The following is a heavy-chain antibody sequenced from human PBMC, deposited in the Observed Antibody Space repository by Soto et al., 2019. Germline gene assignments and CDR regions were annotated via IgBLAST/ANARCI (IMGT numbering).Heavy chain of an antibody. V-gene: IGHV3-74*01. CDR1: GFSFSSYW. Sequence: PGGSLRLSCADSGFSFSSYWMHWVRQGPGKGLVWVSRINTDGSSTNYADSVKGRFTISRDNAKNTLYLQMNSLRAEDTAMYYCARSPGGSYIDWGQGPVVTVSS. J-gene: IGHJ4*03. CDR3: ARSPGGSYID. D-gene: IGHD3-16*01. CDR2: INTDGSST.